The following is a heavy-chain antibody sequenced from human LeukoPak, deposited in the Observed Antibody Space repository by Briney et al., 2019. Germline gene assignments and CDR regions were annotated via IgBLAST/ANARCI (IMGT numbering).Heavy chain of an antibody. CDR1: GFTFDDYA. V-gene: IGHV3-9*03. Sequence: GGSLRLSCAASGFTFDDYAMHWVRQAPGKGLEWVSGISWNSGNIDYADSVKGRFTISRDNAKNSLYLQMNSLRAEDMALYYCAKARGSYYYYYIDVWGKGTTVTVSS. CDR3: AKARGSYYYYYIDV. CDR2: ISWNSGNI. J-gene: IGHJ6*03. D-gene: IGHD3-10*01.